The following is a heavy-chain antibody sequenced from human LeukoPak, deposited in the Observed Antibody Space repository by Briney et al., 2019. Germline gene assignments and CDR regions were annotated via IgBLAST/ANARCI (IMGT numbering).Heavy chain of an antibody. D-gene: IGHD3-3*01. Sequence: PGGSLRLSCAASGFTFSSYAMSWVRQAPGKGLEWVSAISGSGGSTYYADSVKGRFTISRDNPKNTLYLQMNSLRAEDTAVYYCAKQGSTIFGVVIMAHYYMDVWGKGTTVTVSS. CDR2: ISGSGGST. CDR1: GFTFSSYA. V-gene: IGHV3-23*01. CDR3: AKQGSTIFGVVIMAHYYMDV. J-gene: IGHJ6*03.